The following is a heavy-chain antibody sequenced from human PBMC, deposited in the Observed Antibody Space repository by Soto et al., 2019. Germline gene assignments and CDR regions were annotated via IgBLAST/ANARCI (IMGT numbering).Heavy chain of an antibody. V-gene: IGHV1-69*01. J-gene: IGHJ4*02. Sequence: QVQLVQSGAEVKYPGSSVTVSCTASGGTFSRYVISWVRQAPEQGLEWMGGIIPIFGTANYAQKFQGRVTITADESTSKAYMELSSLRSEDSAVYYCARSGADDYWCQGNLVTVSS. CDR2: IIPIFGTA. CDR1: GGTFSRYV. D-gene: IGHD3-10*01. CDR3: ARSGADDY.